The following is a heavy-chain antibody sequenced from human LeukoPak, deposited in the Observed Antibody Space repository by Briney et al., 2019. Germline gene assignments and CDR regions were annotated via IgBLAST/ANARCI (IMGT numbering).Heavy chain of an antibody. CDR2: ISSSSSTI. J-gene: IGHJ5*02. V-gene: IGHV3-48*01. CDR3: ARGAHYSNYWFDP. CDR1: GFSFSSYS. Sequence: QPGGSLRLSCAASGFSFSSYSMNWVRQAPGKGLEWVSYISSSSSTIYYADSVKGRFTISRDNAKNSLYLQMNSLRAEDTAVYYCARGAHYSNYWFDPWGQGTLVTVSS. D-gene: IGHD4-11*01.